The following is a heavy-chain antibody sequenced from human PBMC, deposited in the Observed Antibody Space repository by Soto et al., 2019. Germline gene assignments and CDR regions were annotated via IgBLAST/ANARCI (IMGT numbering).Heavy chain of an antibody. CDR2: IHTSGST. V-gene: IGHV4-34*01. D-gene: IGHD3-16*01. CDR1: RGSFSYFH. CDR3: ARGGGNPASTNDF. J-gene: IGHJ4*02. Sequence: QVQLQQWGGGLLKPSETLSLTCGLHRGSFSYFHWSWIRQPPGKGLEWIGEIHTSGSTTYNPSLRSRVTMYRETSAMQFSLTLNSGTAADTAVDYCARGGGNPASTNDFWGQGALVTVSS.